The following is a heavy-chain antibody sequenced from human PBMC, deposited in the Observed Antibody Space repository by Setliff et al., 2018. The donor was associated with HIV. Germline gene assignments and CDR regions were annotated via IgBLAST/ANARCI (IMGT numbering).Heavy chain of an antibody. D-gene: IGHD2-15*01. CDR1: GFTFGDYA. CDR3: TRDSPGGNSYYYGMDV. Sequence: GESLKISCTASGFTFGDYAMTWVRQAPGKGLKWVGIIRSKTYVGTTEYAASVKGRFTISRDDSKSIAYLQMNSLKTEDTAVYYCTRDSPGGNSYYYGMDVWGQGTTVTSP. V-gene: IGHV3-49*04. CDR2: IRSKTYVGTT. J-gene: IGHJ6*02.